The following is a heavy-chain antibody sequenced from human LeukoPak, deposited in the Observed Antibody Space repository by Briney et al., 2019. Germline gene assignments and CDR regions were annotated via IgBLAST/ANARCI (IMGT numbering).Heavy chain of an antibody. D-gene: IGHD1-26*01. CDR2: ISSSSSTI. J-gene: IGHJ4*02. CDR1: GFTFSSYS. V-gene: IGHV3-48*01. Sequence: SGGSLRLSCAATGFTFSSYSMNWVRQAPGKGLEWVSYISSSSSTIYYADSVKGRFTISRDNAKNTLYLQMNSLRAEDTAVYYCARLRRVGATPFDYWGQGTLVTVSS. CDR3: ARLRRVGATPFDY.